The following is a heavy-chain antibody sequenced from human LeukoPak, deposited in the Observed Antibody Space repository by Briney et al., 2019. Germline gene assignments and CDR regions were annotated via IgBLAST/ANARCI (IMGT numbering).Heavy chain of an antibody. CDR1: GYTFTSYG. D-gene: IGHD3-22*01. CDR2: ISAYNGNT. CDR3: ARVGSYYDSSGYYYPEGCFDY. J-gene: IGHJ4*02. V-gene: IGHV1-18*01. Sequence: ASVKVSCKASGYTFTSYGISWVRQSLGQGLEWRGWISAYNGNTNYAQKLQGRVTMTTDTSTSTAYMELRSLRSYDTAVYYCARVGSYYDSSGYYYPEGCFDYWGQGTLVTVFS.